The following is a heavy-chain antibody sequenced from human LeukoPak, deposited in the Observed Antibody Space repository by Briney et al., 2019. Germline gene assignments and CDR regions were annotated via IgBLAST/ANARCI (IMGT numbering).Heavy chain of an antibody. Sequence: SETLSLTCTVSGGSISSYYWSWIRQPPGKGLEWIGYIYYSGSTNYNPSLKSRVTISVDTSKNQFSLKLSSVTAADTAVYYCVRFRGYSYGYYFDYWGQGTLVTVSS. CDR3: VRFRGYSYGYYFDY. J-gene: IGHJ4*02. CDR2: IYYSGST. V-gene: IGHV4-59*01. CDR1: GGSISSYY. D-gene: IGHD5-18*01.